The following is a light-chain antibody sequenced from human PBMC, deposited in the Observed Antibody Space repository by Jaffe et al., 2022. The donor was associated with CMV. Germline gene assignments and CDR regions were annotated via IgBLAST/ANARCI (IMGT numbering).Light chain of an antibody. CDR3: QLYNNWPLT. CDR1: QSISSN. CDR2: GAS. V-gene: IGKV3D-15*01. J-gene: IGKJ4*01. Sequence: EIVMTQSPATLSVSPGERATLSCRASQSISSNLAWYQHKPGQAPRLLIYGASTRATGIPARFSGRGSGTEFTLTISSLQSEDFAVYYCQLYNNWPLTFGGGTKVDFK.